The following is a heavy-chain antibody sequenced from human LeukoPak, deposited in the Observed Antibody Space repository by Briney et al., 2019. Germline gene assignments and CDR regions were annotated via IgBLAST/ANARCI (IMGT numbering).Heavy chain of an antibody. CDR2: IWYDGSNK. CDR1: GFTFSSYG. CDR3: ARGTGDSFYYYYYYGMDV. J-gene: IGHJ6*02. Sequence: GGSLRLSCAASGFTFSSYGMHWVRQAPGKGLEWVAVIWYDGSNKYHADSVKGRFTISRDNSKNTLYLQMNSLRAEDTAVYYCARGTGDSFYYYYYYGMDVWGQGTTVTVSS. V-gene: IGHV3-33*01. D-gene: IGHD7-27*01.